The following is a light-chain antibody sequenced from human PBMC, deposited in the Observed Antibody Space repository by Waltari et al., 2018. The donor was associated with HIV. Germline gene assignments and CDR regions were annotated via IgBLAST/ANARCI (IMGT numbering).Light chain of an antibody. CDR1: SSTIGTHA. CDR2: NDN. CDR3: QSYDSSLSGSV. Sequence: QSVLTQPPSVSGAPGQRVTLSCTGSSSTIGTHAVHWYQQVPGRAPKLLIYNDNNRPSGVPDRFSGSKSGTSASLAITGLQAEDETDYYCQSYDSSLSGSVFGGGTKLTVL. J-gene: IGLJ2*01. V-gene: IGLV1-40*01.